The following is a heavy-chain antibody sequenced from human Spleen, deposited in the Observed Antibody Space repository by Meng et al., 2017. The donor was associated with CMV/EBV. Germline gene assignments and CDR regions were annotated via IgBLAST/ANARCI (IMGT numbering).Heavy chain of an antibody. V-gene: IGHV3-9*01. CDR2: ISWNSGSI. CDR3: ARVGLGMDV. CDR1: RFTFSTYW. J-gene: IGHJ6*02. Sequence: GGSLRLSCAAYRFTFSTYWMHWVRQVPGKGLEWVSGISWNSGSIGYADSVRGRFIISRDNAKNYLYLQMNSLKIEDTALYYCARVGLGMDVWGLGTTVTVSS. D-gene: IGHD7-27*01.